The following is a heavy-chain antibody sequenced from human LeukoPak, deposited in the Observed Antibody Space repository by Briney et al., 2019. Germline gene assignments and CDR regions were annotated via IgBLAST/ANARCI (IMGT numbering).Heavy chain of an antibody. V-gene: IGHV3-20*04. J-gene: IGHJ6*02. D-gene: IGHD2-21*02. CDR2: INWNGGST. Sequence: GGSLRLSCAASGFTFDDYGMSWVRQAPGKGLEWVSGINWNGGSTGYADSVKGRFTISRDNAKNSLYLQMNSLRAEDTAVYYCARGYCGGDCYHYYYGMDVWGQGTTVTVSS. CDR3: ARGYCGGDCYHYYYGMDV. CDR1: GFTFDDYG.